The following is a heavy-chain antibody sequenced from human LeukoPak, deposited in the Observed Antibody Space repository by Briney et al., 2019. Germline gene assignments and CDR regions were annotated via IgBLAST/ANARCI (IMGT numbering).Heavy chain of an antibody. CDR1: GGTFSSYS. V-gene: IGHV1-69*05. Sequence: SVKVSCKASGGTFSSYSITWVRQAPGQGLEWMGGIMPLFNTANYAQQFQGRVTITTDESTSTAYMELSSLRFEDTAMYYCARVDRYHYYLDVWGKGTTVTVSS. J-gene: IGHJ6*03. CDR3: ARVDRYHYYLDV. CDR2: IMPLFNTA.